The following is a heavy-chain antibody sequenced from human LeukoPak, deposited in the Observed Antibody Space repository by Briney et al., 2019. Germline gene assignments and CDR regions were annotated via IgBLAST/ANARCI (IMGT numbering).Heavy chain of an antibody. CDR1: GGTFSSYS. V-gene: IGHV1-69*05. Sequence: SVKVSCKASGGTFSSYSITWVRQAPGQGLEWMGGIMPLFNTANYAQQFQGRVTITTDESTSTAYMELSSLRFEDTAMYYCARVDRYHYYLDVWGKGTTVTVSS. J-gene: IGHJ6*03. CDR3: ARVDRYHYYLDV. CDR2: IMPLFNTA.